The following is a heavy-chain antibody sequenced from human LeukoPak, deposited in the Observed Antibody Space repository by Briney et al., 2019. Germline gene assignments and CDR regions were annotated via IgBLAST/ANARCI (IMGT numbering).Heavy chain of an antibody. J-gene: IGHJ3*02. CDR1: GFTVSSNY. D-gene: IGHD3-22*01. CDR2: IYSGGGT. Sequence: GGSLRLSCAASGFTVSSNYMSWDRQAPGKGLEWVSVIYSGGGTYYADSVKGRFTISRDNSKNTLFLQMNSLRAEDTAVYYCARELTTFYYDISGYYGHAFDIWGQGTMVTVSS. CDR3: ARELTTFYYDISGYYGHAFDI. V-gene: IGHV3-66*01.